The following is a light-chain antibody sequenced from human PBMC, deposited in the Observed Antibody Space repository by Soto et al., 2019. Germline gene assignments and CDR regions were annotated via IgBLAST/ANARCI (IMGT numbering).Light chain of an antibody. CDR1: QNVRDN. CDR2: GAS. Sequence: EIVMTQSPATLSLSPGERATLSCRASQNVRDNLAWYQHKPGQAPRLLIYGASTWATGIPARFSGSGPGTEFTLTISSLQSEDFAVYYCQQYDNWPLTFGGGTKVEIK. J-gene: IGKJ4*01. CDR3: QQYDNWPLT. V-gene: IGKV3D-15*01.